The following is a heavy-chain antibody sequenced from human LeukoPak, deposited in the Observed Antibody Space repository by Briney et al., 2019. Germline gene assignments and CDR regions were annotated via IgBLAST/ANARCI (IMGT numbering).Heavy chain of an antibody. CDR1: GFTFDDYA. Sequence: GGSLRLSCAASGFTFDDYAMHWVRQAPGKGLEWVSLISWDGGSTYYADSVKGRFTISRDNSKNSLYLQMNSLRAEDTALYHCARVLRLERPYYYYYMDVWGKGTTVTISS. V-gene: IGHV3-43D*03. CDR2: ISWDGGST. J-gene: IGHJ6*03. D-gene: IGHD1-1*01. CDR3: ARVLRLERPYYYYYMDV.